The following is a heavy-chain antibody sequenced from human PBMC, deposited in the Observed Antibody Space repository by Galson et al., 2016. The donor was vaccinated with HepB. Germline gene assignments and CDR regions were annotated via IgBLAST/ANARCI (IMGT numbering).Heavy chain of an antibody. CDR2: IKRAESNK. Sequence: SLRLSCAASGFTFSTYGMTWVRQVSGKGLEWVATIKRAESNKLYLDSVEGRFTISRDNAKDSVFLQMNSLRAEDAAVYYCARRGYSGRLDYWGQGTLVTVSS. CDR1: GFTFSTYG. J-gene: IGHJ4*02. D-gene: IGHD5-12*01. CDR3: ARRGYSGRLDY. V-gene: IGHV3-7*03.